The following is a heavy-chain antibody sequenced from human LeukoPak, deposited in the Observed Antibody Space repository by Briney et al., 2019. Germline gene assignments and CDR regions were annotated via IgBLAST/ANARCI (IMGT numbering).Heavy chain of an antibody. CDR1: GGSIRSSSYY. Sequence: RPSETLSLTCTVSGGSIRSSSYYWGWIRRPPGKGLEWIGRIYYSGSTYYNASLKSRGTISVDTSKNQFSLKLNSVTAADTAVYFCARQVVAVAGTGHFDYWGQGTLVTVSS. CDR2: IYYSGST. D-gene: IGHD6-19*01. J-gene: IGHJ4*02. CDR3: ARQVVAVAGTGHFDY. V-gene: IGHV4-39*01.